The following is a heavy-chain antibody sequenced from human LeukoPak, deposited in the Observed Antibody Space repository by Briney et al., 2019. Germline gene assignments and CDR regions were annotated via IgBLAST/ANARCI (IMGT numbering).Heavy chain of an antibody. CDR3: ARGAFLEWFNWFDP. D-gene: IGHD3-3*01. CDR1: GGSISSSSYY. Sequence: PSETLSLTCTVSGGSISSSSYYWGWIRRPPGKGLEWIGSIYYSGSTYYNPSLKSRVTISVDTSKNQFSLKLSSVTAADTAVYYCARGAFLEWFNWFDPWGQGSLVTVSS. CDR2: IYYSGST. V-gene: IGHV4-39*07. J-gene: IGHJ5*02.